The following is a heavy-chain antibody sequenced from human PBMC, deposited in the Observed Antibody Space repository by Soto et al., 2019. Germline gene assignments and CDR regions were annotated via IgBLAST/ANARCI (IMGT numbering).Heavy chain of an antibody. CDR3: SRDRTKNDYVWGSYRFPDY. CDR1: GFTFSSYG. J-gene: IGHJ4*02. D-gene: IGHD3-16*02. CDR2: IWYDGSNK. Sequence: GGSLRLSCAASGFTFSSYGMHWVRQAPGKGLEWVAVIWYDGSNKYYADSVKGRFTISRDNSKNTLYLQMNSLRAEDTAVYYCSRDRTKNDYVWGSYRFPDYWGQGTLVTVSS. V-gene: IGHV3-33*01.